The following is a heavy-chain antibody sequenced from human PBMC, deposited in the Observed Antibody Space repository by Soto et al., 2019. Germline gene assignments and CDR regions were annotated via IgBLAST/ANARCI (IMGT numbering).Heavy chain of an antibody. CDR3: ARGSGSYYALRAFDI. V-gene: IGHV1-8*01. CDR1: GYTFTSYD. D-gene: IGHD1-26*01. CDR2: MNPNIGNT. Sequence: ASVKVSCKASGYTFTSYDIHWVRQATGQGLEWMGWMNPNIGNTGYAQKFQGRVTMTRNTSISTAYMELSSLRSEDTAVYYCARGSGSYYALRAFDIWGQGTMVTVSS. J-gene: IGHJ3*02.